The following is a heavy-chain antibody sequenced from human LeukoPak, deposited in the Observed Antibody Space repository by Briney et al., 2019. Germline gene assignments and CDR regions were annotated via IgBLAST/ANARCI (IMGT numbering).Heavy chain of an antibody. CDR1: GGSTSSYY. CDR3: ARRMVNWFDP. Sequence: PSETLSLTCTVSGGSTSSYYWSWIRQPPGKGLEWIGYIYYSGSTNYNPSLKSRVTISVDTSKNQFSLKLSSVTAADTAVYYCARRMVNWFDPWGQGTLVTVSS. D-gene: IGHD2-8*01. CDR2: IYYSGST. J-gene: IGHJ5*02. V-gene: IGHV4-59*01.